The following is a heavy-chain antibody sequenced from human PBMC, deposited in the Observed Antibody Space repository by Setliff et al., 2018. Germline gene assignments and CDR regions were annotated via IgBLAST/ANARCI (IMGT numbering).Heavy chain of an antibody. V-gene: IGHV4-39*01. J-gene: IGHJ4*02. CDR3: ARRDSTGYYGYSFDF. D-gene: IGHD3-22*01. CDR2: VDHSGNP. Sequence: SSETLSLTCTVSGDSISRSTYNWGWLRQSPGKGLDWIGTVDHSGNPFYNPSLKSRVTISVAPSKNQVSLKLTSVSAADTAVYSCARRDSTGYYGYSFDFWGQGTLVTVSS. CDR1: GDSISRSTYN.